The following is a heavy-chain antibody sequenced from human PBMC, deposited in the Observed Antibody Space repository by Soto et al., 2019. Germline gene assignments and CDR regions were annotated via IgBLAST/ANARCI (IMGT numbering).Heavy chain of an antibody. CDR1: GFTFSNAW. V-gene: IGHV3-15*01. J-gene: IGHJ6*02. CDR3: TTDYYDSSGYYYYYGMDV. CDR2: IKSKTDGGTT. D-gene: IGHD3-22*01. Sequence: PGGSLRLSCAASGFTFSNAWMSWVRQAPGKGLEWVGRIKSKTDGGTTDYAAPVKGRFTISRDDSKNTLYLQMNSLKTEDTAVYYCTTDYYDSSGYYYYYGMDVWGQGTTVTVSS.